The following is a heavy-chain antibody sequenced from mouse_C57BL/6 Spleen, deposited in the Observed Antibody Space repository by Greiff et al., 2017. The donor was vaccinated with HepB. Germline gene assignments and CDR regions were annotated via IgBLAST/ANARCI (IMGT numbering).Heavy chain of an antibody. CDR3: ARSGYGSAWFAY. Sequence: VQLQQSGPELVKPGASVKISCKASGYTFTDYYMNWVKQSHGKSLEWIGDINPNNGGTSYNQKFKGKATLTVDKSSSTAYMELRSLTSEDSAVYYCARSGYGSAWFAYWGQGTLVTVSA. D-gene: IGHD1-1*01. CDR2: INPNNGGT. CDR1: GYTFTDYY. V-gene: IGHV1-26*01. J-gene: IGHJ3*01.